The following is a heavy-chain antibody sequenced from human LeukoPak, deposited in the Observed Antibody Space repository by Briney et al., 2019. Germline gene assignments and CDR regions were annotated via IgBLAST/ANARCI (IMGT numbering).Heavy chain of an antibody. Sequence: NPSETLSLTCTVSGGSISSYYWSWIRQPPGKGLEWVGYIYYSGSTNYNPSLKSRGTISVDTSKNQFSLKLSSVTAADTAVYYCARDLTDDFWSGYSGNWFDPWGQGTLVTVSS. CDR2: IYYSGST. CDR3: ARDLTDDFWSGYSGNWFDP. V-gene: IGHV4-59*01. D-gene: IGHD3-3*01. J-gene: IGHJ5*02. CDR1: GGSISSYY.